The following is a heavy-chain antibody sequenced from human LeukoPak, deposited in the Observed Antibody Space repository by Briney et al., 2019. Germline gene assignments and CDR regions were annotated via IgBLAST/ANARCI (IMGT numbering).Heavy chain of an antibody. CDR2: ISSSGSTI. CDR1: GFTFSDYY. D-gene: IGHD2-2*01. V-gene: IGHV3-11*01. J-gene: IGHJ4*02. CDR3: ATSGANYCSSTSCPDY. Sequence: PGGSLRLSCAASGFTFSDYYMSWIRQAPGKGLEWVSYISSSGSTIYYADSVKGRFTISRDNAKNSLYLQMNSLRAEDTAVYYCATSGANYCSSTSCPDYWGQGTLVTVSS.